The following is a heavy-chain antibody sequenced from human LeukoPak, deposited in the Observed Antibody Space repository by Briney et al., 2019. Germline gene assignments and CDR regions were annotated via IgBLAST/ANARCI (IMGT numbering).Heavy chain of an antibody. D-gene: IGHD5-12*01. CDR2: IKSKTDGGTT. J-gene: IGHJ4*02. CDR3: TTTGDSGYDLDY. Sequence: PGGSLRLSCAASGFTFSNAWMSWVRQAPGKGLEWVGRIKSKTDGGTTDYAAHVKGRFTISRDDSKNTLYLQMNSLKTEDTAVYYCTTTGDSGYDLDYWGQGTLVTVSS. V-gene: IGHV3-15*01. CDR1: GFTFSNAW.